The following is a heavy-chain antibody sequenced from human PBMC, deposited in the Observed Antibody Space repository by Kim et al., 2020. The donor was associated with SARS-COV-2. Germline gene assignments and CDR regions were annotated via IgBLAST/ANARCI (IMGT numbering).Heavy chain of an antibody. Sequence: ASVKVSCKASGYTFTGFYVHWVRQAPGQGLEWVGRINPNSGGTDYAQKFQGRVTMTRDTSISTAYMEVSRLTSDDTAVYYCARGGHFSGWYLDYWGQGTLVTVSS. CDR3: ARGGHFSGWYLDY. CDR1: GYTFTGFY. CDR2: INPNSGGT. D-gene: IGHD6-19*01. J-gene: IGHJ4*02. V-gene: IGHV1-2*06.